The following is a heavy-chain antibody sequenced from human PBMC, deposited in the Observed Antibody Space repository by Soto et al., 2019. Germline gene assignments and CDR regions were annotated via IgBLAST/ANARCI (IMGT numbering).Heavy chain of an antibody. Sequence: GSLRLSCAASGFTFSSYAMHWVRQAPGKGLEWVAVISYVGSNKYYADSVKGRFTISRDNSKNTLYLQMNSLRAEDTAVYYCAREGYCRGGSRFEGFAIWGQGTMVTVSS. J-gene: IGHJ3*02. D-gene: IGHD2-15*01. CDR2: ISYVGSNK. CDR1: GFTFSSYA. CDR3: AREGYCRGGSRFEGFAI. V-gene: IGHV3-30-3*01.